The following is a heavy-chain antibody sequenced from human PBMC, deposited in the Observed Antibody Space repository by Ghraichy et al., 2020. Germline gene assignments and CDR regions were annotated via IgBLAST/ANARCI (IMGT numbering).Heavy chain of an antibody. J-gene: IGHJ1*01. CDR1: GDTFTGYY. Sequence: ASVKVSCKASGDTFTGYYMHWVRQAPGQGLEWMGWINPNSGGTNYAQKFQGRVTMTRDTSISTAYMELSRLRSDDTAVYYCARGYDSSGYDFQHWGQGTLVTVSS. CDR2: INPNSGGT. V-gene: IGHV1-2*02. CDR3: ARGYDSSGYDFQH. D-gene: IGHD3-22*01.